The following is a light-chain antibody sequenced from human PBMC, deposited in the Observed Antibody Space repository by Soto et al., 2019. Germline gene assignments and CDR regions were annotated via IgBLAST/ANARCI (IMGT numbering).Light chain of an antibody. Sequence: EIVMTQSPATLSVSPGERATLSCRASQSVSSNLAWYQQKPGQGPRLLIYGASTRAPGIPARFSGSGSGTEFTLAISSLQSEDFAVYYCQQYNNWPPITFGPGTKVDVK. J-gene: IGKJ3*01. CDR3: QQYNNWPPIT. CDR1: QSVSSN. V-gene: IGKV3-15*01. CDR2: GAS.